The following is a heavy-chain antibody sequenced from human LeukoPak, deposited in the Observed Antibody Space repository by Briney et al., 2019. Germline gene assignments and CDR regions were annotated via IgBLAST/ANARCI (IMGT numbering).Heavy chain of an antibody. CDR2: INPNSGDT. J-gene: IGHJ4*01. Sequence: ASVKVSCKASGYTFSDYYMHWVRQAPGQGLEWLGWINPNSGDTYYAQKFQGRVTMTRDTSISTAYMELSRLRSDDTAIYYCARGDYDDSSGFRWWGHGTLVTVSS. CDR3: ARGDYDDSSGFRW. D-gene: IGHD3-22*01. V-gene: IGHV1-2*02. CDR1: GYTFSDYY.